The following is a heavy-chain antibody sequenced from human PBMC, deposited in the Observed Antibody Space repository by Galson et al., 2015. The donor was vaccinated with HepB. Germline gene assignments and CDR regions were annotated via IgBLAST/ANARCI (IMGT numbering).Heavy chain of an antibody. CDR3: ARPLTEMATPEWPDAFDI. D-gene: IGHD5-24*01. Sequence: SLRLSCAASGFTFSSYWMSWVRQAPGKGLEWVAVISYDGSNKYYADSVKGRFTISRDNSKNTLYLQMNSLRAEDTAVYYCARPLTEMATPEWPDAFDIWGQGTMVTVSS. J-gene: IGHJ3*02. V-gene: IGHV3-30-3*01. CDR1: GFTFSSYW. CDR2: ISYDGSNK.